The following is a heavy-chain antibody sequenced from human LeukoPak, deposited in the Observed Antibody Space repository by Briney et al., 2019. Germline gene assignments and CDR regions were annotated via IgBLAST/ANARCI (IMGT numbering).Heavy chain of an antibody. V-gene: IGHV1-2*02. CDR2: INPNSGGT. CDR1: GYTFTGYY. J-gene: IGHJ4*02. D-gene: IGHD5-24*01. CDR3: ARDPGDGYRGDY. Sequence: ASVKVSCKASGYTFTGYYMHWVRQAPGQGLEWMGWINPNSGGTNYAQKFQGRATMTRDTSTSTVYMELSSLRSEDTAVYYCARDPGDGYRGDYWGQGTLVTVSS.